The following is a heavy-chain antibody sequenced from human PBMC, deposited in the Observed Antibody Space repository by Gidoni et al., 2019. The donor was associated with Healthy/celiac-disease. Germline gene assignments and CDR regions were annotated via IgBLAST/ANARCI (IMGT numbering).Heavy chain of an antibody. D-gene: IGHD3-3*01. Sequence: QVQLQESGPGLVKPSETLSLTCTVSGGSISSNYWIWIRQPPGKGLEWIGYIYYSGSTNYNPSLKSRVTIFVDTSKNQFSLKLSSVTAADTAVYYCARFMIFGVVPEPYYGVDVWGQGTTVTVSS. CDR1: GGSISSNY. J-gene: IGHJ6*02. CDR3: ARFMIFGVVPEPYYGVDV. CDR2: IYYSGST. V-gene: IGHV4-59*01.